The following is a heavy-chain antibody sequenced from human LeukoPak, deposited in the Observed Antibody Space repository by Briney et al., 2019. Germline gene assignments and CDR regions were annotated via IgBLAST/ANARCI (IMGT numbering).Heavy chain of an antibody. Sequence: PSETLSLTCTVSGGSVSSGSYYWSWIRQPPGKGLEWIGYIYYSGSTNYNPSLKSRVTISVDTSKNQFSLKLSSVTAADTAVYYCARGSKRVDYWGQGTLVTVSS. CDR2: IYYSGST. CDR3: ARGSKRVDY. CDR1: GGSVSSGSYY. J-gene: IGHJ4*02. V-gene: IGHV4-61*01.